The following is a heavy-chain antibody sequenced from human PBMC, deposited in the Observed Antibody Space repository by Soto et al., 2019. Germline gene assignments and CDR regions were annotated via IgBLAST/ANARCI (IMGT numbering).Heavy chain of an antibody. CDR2: IRSKTDGGTT. CDR3: TTTRPGTNVFDN. V-gene: IGHV3-15*01. CDR1: GITFSKAW. J-gene: IGHJ3*02. D-gene: IGHD6-13*01. Sequence: GGYLRLSCAASGITFSKAWMNWVRKAPGKGLEYIGRIRSKTDGGTTEYAAPVEGRFTVSRDDSKNTLYLQMSGLKTEDTAVYYCTTTRPGTNVFDNWGQGTLVTVS.